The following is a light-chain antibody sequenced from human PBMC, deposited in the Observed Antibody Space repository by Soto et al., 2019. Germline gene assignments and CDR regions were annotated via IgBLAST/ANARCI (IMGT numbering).Light chain of an antibody. CDR2: GAS. CDR3: QQYGSSPPYT. V-gene: IGKV3-20*01. J-gene: IGKJ2*01. CDR1: QSVSSSY. Sequence: EIVLTQSPGTLSLSPGERATLSCRASQSVSSSYLAWYQQKPGQAPRLLIYGASSRATGIPDRFSGSGSGTDFTLTISRVEPEDFAVYYCQQYGSSPPYTFGQRTKLEIK.